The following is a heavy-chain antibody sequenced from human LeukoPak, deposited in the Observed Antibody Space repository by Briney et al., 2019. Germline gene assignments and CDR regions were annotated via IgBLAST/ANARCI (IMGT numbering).Heavy chain of an antibody. Sequence: GASVKVSCKASGYTFTGYYMHWVRQAPGQGLEWMGWINPNSGGTNYAQKFQGRVTMTRDTSIITAYMELSRLGSDDTAVYYCARGGWEVVPTNDYWGQGTLVTVSS. CDR1: GYTFTGYY. V-gene: IGHV1-2*02. D-gene: IGHD2-15*01. CDR2: INPNSGGT. J-gene: IGHJ4*02. CDR3: ARGGWEVVPTNDY.